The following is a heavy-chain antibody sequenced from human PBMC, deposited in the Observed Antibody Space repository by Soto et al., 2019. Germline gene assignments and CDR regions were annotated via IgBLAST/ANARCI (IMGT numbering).Heavy chain of an antibody. J-gene: IGHJ4*02. CDR2: INGDGSTT. Sequence: EVQVVESGGGLVPPGGSLRLSCAASGFIFNNYWMHWVRQAPGKGLVRVSRINGDGSTTTYVDSVKGRFTISRDNAKNTVYLQMNSLRAEDTAVYYCGRGSGPRGRPYWGQGILVTVSS. V-gene: IGHV3-74*01. CDR3: GRGSGPRGRPY. D-gene: IGHD3-16*01. CDR1: GFIFNNYW.